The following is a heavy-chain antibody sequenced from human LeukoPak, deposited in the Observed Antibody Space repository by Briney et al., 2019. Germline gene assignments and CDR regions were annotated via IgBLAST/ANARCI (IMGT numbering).Heavy chain of an antibody. Sequence: GGSLRLSCAASGFTFSSYGMHWVRQAPGKGLEWVAVIWYDGSSKYYADSVKGRFTISRDNSKNTLYLQMNSLRAEDTAVYYCARGSLYYYDSSGPDYWGQGTLVTVSS. V-gene: IGHV3-33*01. J-gene: IGHJ4*02. CDR1: GFTFSSYG. CDR3: ARGSLYYYDSSGPDY. D-gene: IGHD3-22*01. CDR2: IWYDGSSK.